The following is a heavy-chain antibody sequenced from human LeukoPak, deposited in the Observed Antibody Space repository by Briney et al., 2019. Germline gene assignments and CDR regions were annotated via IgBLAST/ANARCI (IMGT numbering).Heavy chain of an antibody. CDR1: GFTFSSYG. CDR2: ISYDGSNK. D-gene: IGHD2-15*01. J-gene: IGHJ6*02. V-gene: IGHV3-30*18. Sequence: GGSLRLSCAASGFTFSSYGMHWVRQAPGKGLEWVAVISYDGSNKYYADSVKGRFTISRDNAKNTLYLQMNSLRAEDTAVYYCAKDDCSGGSCYLYYHYGMDVWGQGTTVTVSS. CDR3: AKDDCSGGSCYLYYHYGMDV.